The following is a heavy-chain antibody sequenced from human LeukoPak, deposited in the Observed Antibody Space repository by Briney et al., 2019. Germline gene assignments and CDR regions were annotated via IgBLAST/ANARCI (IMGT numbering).Heavy chain of an antibody. CDR3: ARRNPSYGSGSVGY. Sequence: SETLSLTCAVYGESFSGYYWSWIRQPPGKGLEWIGEINHSGSTNYNPSLKSRVTISVDTSKNQFSLKLSSVTAADTAVYYCARRNPSYGSGSVGYWGQGTLVTVSS. D-gene: IGHD3-10*01. J-gene: IGHJ4*02. V-gene: IGHV4-34*01. CDR2: INHSGST. CDR1: GESFSGYY.